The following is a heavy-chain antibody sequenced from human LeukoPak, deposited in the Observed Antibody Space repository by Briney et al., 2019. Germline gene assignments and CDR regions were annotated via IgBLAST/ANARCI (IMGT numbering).Heavy chain of an antibody. CDR1: RFTFSSYA. CDR2: IWYDGSNK. CDR3: ARGQVSSGYDAFDI. D-gene: IGHD6-19*01. Sequence: GGSLRLSCAASRFTFSSYAMHWVRQAPGKGLEWVAVIWYDGSNKYYADSVKGRFTISRDNSKNTLYLQMNSLRAEDTAVYYCARGQVSSGYDAFDIWGQGTMVTVSS. V-gene: IGHV3-33*08. J-gene: IGHJ3*02.